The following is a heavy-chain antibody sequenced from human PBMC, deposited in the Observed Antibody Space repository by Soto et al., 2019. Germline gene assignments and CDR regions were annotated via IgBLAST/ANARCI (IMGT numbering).Heavy chain of an antibody. D-gene: IGHD2-15*01. J-gene: IGHJ4*02. CDR1: GYTFTGYY. V-gene: IGHV1-2*04. CDR3: ARESCSGGSCYLDY. Sequence: GASVKVSCKASGYTFTGYYMHWVRQAPGQGLEWMGWINPNSGGTNYAQKFQGWVTMTRDTSISTAYMELSRLRSDDTAVYYCARESCSGGSCYLDYWGQGTLVTVSS. CDR2: INPNSGGT.